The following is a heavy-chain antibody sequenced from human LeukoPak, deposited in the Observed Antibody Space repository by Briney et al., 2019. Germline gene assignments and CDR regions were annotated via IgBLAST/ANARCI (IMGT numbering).Heavy chain of an antibody. Sequence: GGSLTLSCAASGFTVSSKYMSWVRQAPGKWLEWVSVIYSGGSTYYADSVKGRFTISRDNSKNTVYLQMNSLRAEDTAVYYCARESSGWLQLFDYWGQGTLVTVSS. V-gene: IGHV3-66*01. CDR3: ARESSGWLQLFDY. CDR1: GFTVSSKY. D-gene: IGHD5-24*01. CDR2: IYSGGST. J-gene: IGHJ4*02.